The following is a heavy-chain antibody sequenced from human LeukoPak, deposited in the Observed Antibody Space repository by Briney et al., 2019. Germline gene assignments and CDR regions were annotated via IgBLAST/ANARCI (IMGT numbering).Heavy chain of an antibody. CDR2: IDPNSGGT. CDR3: ARELVVPAAIPHDAFDI. V-gene: IGHV1-2*02. J-gene: IGHJ3*02. CDR1: GYTFTGYY. D-gene: IGHD2-2*02. Sequence: GASVKVSCKASGYTFTGYYMHWVRQAPGQGLEWMGWIDPNSGGTNYAQKFQGRVTMTRDTSISTAYMEVSRLRSDDTDVYFCARELVVPAAIPHDAFDIWGQGTMVTVSS.